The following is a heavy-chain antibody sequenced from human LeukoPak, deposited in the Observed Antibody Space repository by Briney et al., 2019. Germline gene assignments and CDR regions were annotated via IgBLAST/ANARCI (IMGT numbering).Heavy chain of an antibody. CDR3: ARAHSIASYYYGVDV. V-gene: IGHV4-31*03. J-gene: IGHJ6*02. CDR2: IYYSGGT. D-gene: IGHD2/OR15-2a*01. CDR1: GGSISSGGYY. Sequence: SETLSLTCTVSGGSISSGGYYWSWIRQHPGKGLEWIGYIYYSGGTYYNPSLKSRVTISVDTSKNQFSLKLSSVTAADTAVYYCARAHSIASYYYGVDVWGQGTTVTVSS.